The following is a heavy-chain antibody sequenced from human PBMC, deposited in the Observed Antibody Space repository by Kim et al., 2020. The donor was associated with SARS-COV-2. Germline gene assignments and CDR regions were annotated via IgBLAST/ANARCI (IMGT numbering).Heavy chain of an antibody. V-gene: IGHV3-21*01. CDR3: ARDHQQWLEIDY. CDR1: GFTFSSYS. D-gene: IGHD6-19*01. CDR2: ISSSSSYI. Sequence: GGSLRLSCAASGFTFSSYSMNWVRQAPGKGLEWVSSISSSSSYIYYADSVKGRFTISRDNAKNSLYLQMNSLRAEDTAVYYCARDHQQWLEIDYWGQGTLVTVSS. J-gene: IGHJ4*02.